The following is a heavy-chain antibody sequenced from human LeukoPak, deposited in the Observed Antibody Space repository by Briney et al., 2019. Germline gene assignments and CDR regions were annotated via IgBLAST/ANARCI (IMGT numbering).Heavy chain of an antibody. D-gene: IGHD2-8*01. CDR1: GGSISSYY. V-gene: IGHV4-59*01. CDR3: ASSVLGGAFDI. J-gene: IGHJ3*02. CDR2: IYYSGST. Sequence: PSETLSLTCTVSGGSISSYYWSWIRQPPGKGLEWIGYIYYSGSTNYNPSLKSRVTISVDTSKNQFSLKLSSVTAADTAVYYCASSVLGGAFDIWGQGTMVTVSS.